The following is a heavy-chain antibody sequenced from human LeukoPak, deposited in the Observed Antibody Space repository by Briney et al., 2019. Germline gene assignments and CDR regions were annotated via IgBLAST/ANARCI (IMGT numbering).Heavy chain of an antibody. J-gene: IGHJ4*02. CDR3: ARETPAFYDSSGYHDY. D-gene: IGHD3-22*01. CDR2: IYHSGST. Sequence: SETLSLTCAISGGSITSSNWWSWVRQPPGKGLEWIGEIYHSGSTNYNPSLKSRVTISVDKSKNQFSLKLSSVTTADTAVYYCARETPAFYDSSGYHDYWGQGTLVTVSS. V-gene: IGHV4-4*02. CDR1: GGSITSSNW.